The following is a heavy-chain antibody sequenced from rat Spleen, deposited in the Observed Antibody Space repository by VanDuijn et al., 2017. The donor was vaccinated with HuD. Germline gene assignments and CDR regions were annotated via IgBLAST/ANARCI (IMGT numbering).Heavy chain of an antibody. D-gene: IGHD1-2*01. J-gene: IGHJ1*01. V-gene: IGHV5-27*01. CDR3: TTQSYSSPYYWYFDF. Sequence: EVQLVESGGGLVQPGRSLKLSCAASGFTFSDYYMAWVRQAPKKGLEWVAYISTGGGSTYYRDSVKGRFTISRDNAKSTLYLQMDSLRSEDTATYYCTTQSYSSPYYWYFDFWGPGTMVTVSS. CDR2: ISTGGGST. CDR1: GFTFSDYY.